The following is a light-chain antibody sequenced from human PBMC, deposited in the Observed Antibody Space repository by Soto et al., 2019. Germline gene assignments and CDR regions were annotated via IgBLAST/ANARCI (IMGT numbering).Light chain of an antibody. CDR3: QHYNSYPLT. CDR2: KAS. J-gene: IGKJ4*01. V-gene: IGKV1-5*03. CDR1: QSISSW. Sequence: DIQMTQSPSTLSASVGDRVIITCRASQSISSWLAWYQQKPGKAPALLIYKASSLQSGVPSRFSGSGSGTEFTLTISSLQPDDFASYYCQHYNSYPLTFGGRTKVVIK.